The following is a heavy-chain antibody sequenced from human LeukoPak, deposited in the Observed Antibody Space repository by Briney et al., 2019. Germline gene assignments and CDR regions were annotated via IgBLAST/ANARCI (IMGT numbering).Heavy chain of an antibody. Sequence: SVKVSCKASGGTFSSYAISWVRQAPGQGLEWMGGIIPIFGTANYAQKFQGRVTITADESTSTAYMELSSLRSEDTAVYYCARDPRSEYYYYYYYMDVWGLDVWGKGTTVTVSS. CDR3: ARDPRSEYYYYYYYMDVWGLDV. CDR2: IIPIFGTA. J-gene: IGHJ6*04. D-gene: IGHD2/OR15-2a*01. CDR1: GGTFSSYA. V-gene: IGHV1-69*13.